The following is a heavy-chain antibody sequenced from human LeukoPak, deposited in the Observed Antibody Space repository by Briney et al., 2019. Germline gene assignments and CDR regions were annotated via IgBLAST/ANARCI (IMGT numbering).Heavy chain of an antibody. CDR2: ISGSGRTI. CDR1: GFTFRSHE. CDR3: ARVALDSSGDNYGQGAFDY. J-gene: IGHJ4*02. Sequence: GGSLRLSCAASGFTFRSHEMNWVRQAPGKGLEWLSYISGSGRTIFYGDSVKGRFTISRDNAKNSLYLQINSLRADDTAVYYCARVALDSSGDNYGQGAFDYWGQGTLVTVSS. V-gene: IGHV3-48*03. D-gene: IGHD3-22*01.